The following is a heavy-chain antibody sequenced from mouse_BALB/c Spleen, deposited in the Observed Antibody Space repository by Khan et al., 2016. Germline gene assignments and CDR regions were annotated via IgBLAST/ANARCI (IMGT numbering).Heavy chain of an antibody. CDR3: TRDSSGGFAY. D-gene: IGHD3-1*01. Sequence: EVELVESGGGLVKPGGSLKLSCEASGFTFSSYTMSWVRQTPEKRLEWVATISSGGNYTYYPDSVKGRFTITRDNAKNTLYLQLSSLKSEDTATFYCTRDSSGGFAYWGQGTLVTVSA. J-gene: IGHJ3*01. CDR1: GFTFSSYT. CDR2: ISSGGNYT. V-gene: IGHV5-6-4*01.